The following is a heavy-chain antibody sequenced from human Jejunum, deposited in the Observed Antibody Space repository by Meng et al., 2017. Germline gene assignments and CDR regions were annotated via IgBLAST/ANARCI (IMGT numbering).Heavy chain of an antibody. CDR3: VKGRFNTGWFYFDY. Sequence: GGSLRLSCVASGFTFNDYSMTWVRQAPGKGLDWVSTIRATSGDTYYADSVKGRFTISRDNAKNSLYLQMDSLRTEDTALYYCVKGRFNTGWFYFDYWGQGTLVTVSS. CDR2: IRATSGDT. CDR1: GFTFNDYS. D-gene: IGHD6-19*01. J-gene: IGHJ4*02. V-gene: IGHV3-23*01.